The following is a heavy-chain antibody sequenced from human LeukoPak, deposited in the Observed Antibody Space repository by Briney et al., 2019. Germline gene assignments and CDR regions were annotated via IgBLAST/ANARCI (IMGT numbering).Heavy chain of an antibody. D-gene: IGHD3-9*01. J-gene: IGHJ4*02. CDR2: ISSSSSYI. CDR3: ARVIEGYDILTTYYNYYFDY. CDR1: GFTFSSYS. V-gene: IGHV3-21*01. Sequence: PGGSLRLSCAASGFTFSSYSMNWVRQAPGKGLEWVSSISSSSSYIYYADSVKGRFTISRDNAKNSLYLQMNSLRAEDTAVYYCARVIEGYDILTTYYNYYFDYWGQGTLVTVSS.